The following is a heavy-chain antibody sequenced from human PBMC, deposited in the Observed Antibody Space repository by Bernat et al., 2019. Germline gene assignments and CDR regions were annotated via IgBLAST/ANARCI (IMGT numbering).Heavy chain of an antibody. V-gene: IGHV3-15*07. Sequence: EVQLVESGGGLVKPGGSLRLSCAASGFTFSTAWMNWVRKAPVKGREWVGRIQSKTNGETTDYATPVKGRLTSSRDDSKKTLYLQMNSLKTEDTSMYYCTTDYVYCSRTTCYQGFHYWGQGTRVNVSS. D-gene: IGHD2-2*01. CDR3: TTDYVYCSRTTCYQGFHY. CDR2: IQSKTNGETT. J-gene: IGHJ4*02. CDR1: GFTFSTAW.